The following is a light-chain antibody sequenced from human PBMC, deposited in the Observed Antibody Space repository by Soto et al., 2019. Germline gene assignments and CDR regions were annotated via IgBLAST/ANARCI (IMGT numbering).Light chain of an antibody. CDR2: DAS. V-gene: IGKV3-20*01. Sequence: IVLTHSPGTLSLSPGETATLSCRASQSVRSNYLAWYQQKPGQAPRVLIYDASSRAPGIPDRFSGSGSGTAFTLTIRRLEPEDFAVYYCQQYGSSPLTFGGGTKVDIK. CDR1: QSVRSNY. CDR3: QQYGSSPLT. J-gene: IGKJ4*01.